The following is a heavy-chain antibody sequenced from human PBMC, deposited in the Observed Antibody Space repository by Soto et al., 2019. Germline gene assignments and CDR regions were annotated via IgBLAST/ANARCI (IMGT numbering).Heavy chain of an antibody. J-gene: IGHJ3*02. CDR1: GYTFSSYY. CDR2: INPGTGAT. D-gene: IGHD6-25*01. V-gene: IGHV1-46*01. Sequence: ASVKVSCKASGYTFSSYYMHWVRQAPGQGLEWVGLINPGTGATTYAQRFQGRATMTSDTSTSTVYMELRSLTSEDTAVYYCARDHIAAADTYALDIWGQGTMVTVSS. CDR3: ARDHIAAADTYALDI.